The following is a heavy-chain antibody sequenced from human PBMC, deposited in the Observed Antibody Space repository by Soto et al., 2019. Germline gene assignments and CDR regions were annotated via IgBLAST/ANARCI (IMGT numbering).Heavy chain of an antibody. CDR2: ISYDGSNK. J-gene: IGHJ4*02. Sequence: QVQLVESGGGVFQTGRSLRLSCAASGFTFSSYGMHWVRQAPGKGLEWVAVISYDGSNKYYADSVKGRFTIYRDNAKNTLYLQMISLRAEDTAVYYCAKEWGSSAFDYRGQGTLVTVSS. D-gene: IGHD6-13*01. V-gene: IGHV3-30*18. CDR1: GFTFSSYG. CDR3: AKEWGSSAFDY.